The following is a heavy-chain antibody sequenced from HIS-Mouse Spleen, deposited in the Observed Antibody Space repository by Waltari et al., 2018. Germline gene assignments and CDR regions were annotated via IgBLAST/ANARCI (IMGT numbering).Heavy chain of an antibody. V-gene: IGHV1-2*02. J-gene: IGHJ3*02. D-gene: IGHD6-13*01. CDR3: ARGIAAEDAFDI. Sequence: QVQLVQSGAEVKKPGASVKVSCKASGYTFTGYYMHWVRQAPGQGLEWMGWINPTSGGTNYAQKFQGRVTMTRDTSISTAYMELSRLRSDDTAVYYCARGIAAEDAFDIWGQGTMVTVSS. CDR2: INPTSGGT. CDR1: GYTFTGYY.